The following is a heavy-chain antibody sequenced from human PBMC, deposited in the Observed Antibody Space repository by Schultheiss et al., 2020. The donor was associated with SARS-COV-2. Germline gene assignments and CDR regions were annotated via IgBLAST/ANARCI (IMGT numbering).Heavy chain of an antibody. CDR1: GFTFSSYS. Sequence: GGSLRLSCAASGFTFSSYSMNWVRQAPGKGLEWVSAISGSGGSTYYADSVKGRFTISRENATNSLYLQMNSLRAEDTAVYYCAREERFGELFINYYYGMDVWGQGTTVTVSS. D-gene: IGHD3-10*01. CDR3: AREERFGELFINYYYGMDV. CDR2: ISGSGGST. V-gene: IGHV3-21*04. J-gene: IGHJ6*02.